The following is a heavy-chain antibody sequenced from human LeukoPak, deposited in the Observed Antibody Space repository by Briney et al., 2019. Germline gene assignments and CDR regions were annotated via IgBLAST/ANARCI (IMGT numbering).Heavy chain of an antibody. D-gene: IGHD6-19*01. CDR3: ASASGY. CDR2: IYTTGST. V-gene: IGHV4-4*07. CDR1: GDPISSDY. J-gene: IGHJ4*02. Sequence: SETLSLTCSVSGDPISSDYWSWIRQLAGKGLEWIGRIYTTGSTNYNPSLKSRVTMSVDMSKNQFSLKLSSVTAADTAVYYCASASGYWGQGTLVTVSS.